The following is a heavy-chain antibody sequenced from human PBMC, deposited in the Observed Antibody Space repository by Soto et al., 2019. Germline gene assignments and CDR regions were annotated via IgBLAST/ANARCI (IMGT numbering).Heavy chain of an antibody. V-gene: IGHV1-69*13. Sequence: SVKVSCKASGGTFSSYAISWVRQAPGQGLEWMGGIIPIFGTANYAQKFQGRVTITADESTSTAYMELSSLRSEDTAVYYCARGWAVAGPGGFDYWGQGTLVTVSS. CDR3: ARGWAVAGPGGFDY. CDR2: IIPIFGTA. D-gene: IGHD6-19*01. J-gene: IGHJ4*02. CDR1: GGTFSSYA.